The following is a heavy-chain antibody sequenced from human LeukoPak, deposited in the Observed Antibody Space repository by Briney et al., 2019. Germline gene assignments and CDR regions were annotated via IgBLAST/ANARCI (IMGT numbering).Heavy chain of an antibody. CDR1: GGSISSYY. V-gene: IGHV4-59*01. D-gene: IGHD6-6*01. Sequence: SETPSLTCTVSGGSISSYYWSWIRQPPGKGLEWIGYIYYSGSTNYNPSLKSRVTISVDTSKNQFSLKLSSVTAADTAVYYCARGIAARLIYWGQGTLVTVSS. J-gene: IGHJ4*02. CDR3: ARGIAARLIY. CDR2: IYYSGST.